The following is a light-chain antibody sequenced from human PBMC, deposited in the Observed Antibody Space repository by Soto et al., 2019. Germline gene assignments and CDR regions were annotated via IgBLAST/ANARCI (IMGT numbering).Light chain of an antibody. J-gene: IGKJ4*01. Sequence: IQLTQSPSSLSASVGDRVTITCRASQDISSYLAWYQQKPGKAPKLLIYAASTLQSGVPSRFSGSGSGTDFTLTISSLQPEDFATYYCQQPNSYLLTFGGGTKVE. CDR2: AAS. CDR3: QQPNSYLLT. CDR1: QDISSY. V-gene: IGKV1-9*01.